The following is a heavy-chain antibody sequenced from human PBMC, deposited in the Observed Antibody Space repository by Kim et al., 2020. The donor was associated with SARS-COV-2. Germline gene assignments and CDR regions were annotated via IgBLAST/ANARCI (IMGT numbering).Heavy chain of an antibody. CDR3: ARDYNFNTNFDL. CDR2: IYYSGST. CDR1: GDSIISSNYY. Sequence: SETLSLTCTVSGDSIISSNYYWGWIRQPPGKGLEWIGTIYYSGSTYYNPSLKSRVTMSVDTSKNQFSLKLSSVTAADTAVYFFARDYNFNTNFDLWGQGT. J-gene: IGHJ4*02. D-gene: IGHD3-3*01. V-gene: IGHV4-39*07.